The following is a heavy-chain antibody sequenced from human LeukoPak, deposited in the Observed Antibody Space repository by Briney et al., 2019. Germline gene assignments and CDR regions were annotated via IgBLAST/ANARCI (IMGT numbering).Heavy chain of an antibody. Sequence: ASVKVSCKASGYTFADYYIHWVRQAPGRGLEWMGAMNPSVGSTSYAQKLQGRVTMTRDTSTSTVYMELSSLIPEDTAVYFCARDDDNSGYCPFDYWGQGTLVTVSS. J-gene: IGHJ4*02. CDR2: MNPSVGST. CDR1: GYTFADYY. D-gene: IGHD3-22*01. V-gene: IGHV1-46*01. CDR3: ARDDDNSGYCPFDY.